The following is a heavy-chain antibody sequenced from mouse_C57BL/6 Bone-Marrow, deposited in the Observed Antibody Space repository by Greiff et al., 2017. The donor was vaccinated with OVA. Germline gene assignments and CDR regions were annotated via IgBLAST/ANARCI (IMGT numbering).Heavy chain of an antibody. CDR1: GYTFTSYW. CDR2: IDPSDSET. J-gene: IGHJ2*01. Sequence: VQLQQPGAELVRPGSSVKLSCKASGYTFTSYWMHWVKQRPIQGLEWIGNIDPSDSETHYNQKFKDKATLTVDKSSSTAYMQLSSLTSEDSAVYYCARSGTMAKSFFDYWGQGTTLTVSS. V-gene: IGHV1-52*01. D-gene: IGHD1-1*02. CDR3: ARSGTMAKSFFDY.